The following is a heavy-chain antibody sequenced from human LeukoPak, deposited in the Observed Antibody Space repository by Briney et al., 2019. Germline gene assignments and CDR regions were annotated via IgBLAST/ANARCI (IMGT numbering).Heavy chain of an antibody. D-gene: IGHD4-17*01. CDR3: ARVLYSDARRVYYYYYMDV. CDR1: GDSISSYY. CDR2: IYYSGST. V-gene: IGHV4-59*01. Sequence: PSETLSLTCTVSGDSISSYYWSCIRQPPGKGLEWIGYIYYSGSTNYNPSLKSRVTISVDTSKNQFSLKLSSVTAADTAVYYCARVLYSDARRVYYYYYMDVWGKGTTVTVSS. J-gene: IGHJ6*03.